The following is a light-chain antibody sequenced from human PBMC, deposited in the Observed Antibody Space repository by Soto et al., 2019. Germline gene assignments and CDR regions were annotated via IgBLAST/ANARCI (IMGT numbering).Light chain of an antibody. CDR3: ISYTSSSTWV. Sequence: QSALTQPASVSGSPGPSITISFTWTSSDVGGYNYVSWYQQHPGTAPKLMIYGVSNRPSGVSDRFSGSRSGNTASLTISGLQAEDESDYYCISYTSSSTWVFGGGTKVTVL. V-gene: IGLV2-14*01. CDR2: GVS. J-gene: IGLJ3*02. CDR1: SSDVGGYNY.